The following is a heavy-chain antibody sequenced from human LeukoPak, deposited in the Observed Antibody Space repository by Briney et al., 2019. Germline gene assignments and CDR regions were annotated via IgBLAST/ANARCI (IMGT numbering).Heavy chain of an antibody. J-gene: IGHJ4*02. Sequence: GGSLRLSCAASGFTFSSYAMSWVRQAPGKGLEWVSSISGSGGGTYYADSVKGRFTISRDNSKDTLYLQMNSLRAEGTAVYYCARDQGDSYSTTWSYWGQGTLVTVSS. D-gene: IGHD6-13*01. CDR1: GFTFSSYA. V-gene: IGHV3-23*01. CDR3: ARDQGDSYSTTWSY. CDR2: ISGSGGGT.